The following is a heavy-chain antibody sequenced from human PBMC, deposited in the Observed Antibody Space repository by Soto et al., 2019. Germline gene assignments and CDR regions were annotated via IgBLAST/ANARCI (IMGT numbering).Heavy chain of an antibody. V-gene: IGHV4-4*02. CDR3: ARAPTPYYDFWSGPGNNWFDP. Sequence: SETLSLTCAVSSGSISSSNWWSWVRQPPGKGLEWIGEIYHSGSTNYNPSLKSRVTISVDKSKNQFSLKLSSVTAADTAVYYCARAPTPYYDFWSGPGNNWFDPWGQGTLVTVSS. D-gene: IGHD3-3*01. CDR1: SGSISSSNW. J-gene: IGHJ5*02. CDR2: IYHSGST.